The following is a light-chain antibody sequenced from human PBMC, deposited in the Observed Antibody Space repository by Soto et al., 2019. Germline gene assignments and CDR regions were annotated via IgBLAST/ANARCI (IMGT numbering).Light chain of an antibody. Sequence: QSALTQPASVSGPPGQSITISCTGTSSDVGGYNYVSWYQQYPGKAPKLMIYEVSNRPSGVSNRFSGSKSGNTASLTISGLQAEDEADYYCSSNAGSNNLVFGGGTKVTVL. CDR1: SSDVGGYNY. J-gene: IGLJ2*01. CDR2: EVS. V-gene: IGLV2-14*01. CDR3: SSNAGSNNLV.